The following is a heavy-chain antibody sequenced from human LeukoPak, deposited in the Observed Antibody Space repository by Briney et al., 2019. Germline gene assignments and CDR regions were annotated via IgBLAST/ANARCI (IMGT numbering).Heavy chain of an antibody. CDR1: GGSFSGYY. J-gene: IGHJ4*02. D-gene: IGHD5-24*01. Sequence: SETLSLTCAVYGGSFSGYYWSWIRQPPGKGLEWIWEINHSGSTNYNPSLKSRVTISVDTSKNLFYLKLSSVTAADTAVYYCARDLIDGYNPMLIAYWGQGTVVTVPS. CDR2: INHSGST. V-gene: IGHV4-34*01. CDR3: ARDLIDGYNPMLIAY.